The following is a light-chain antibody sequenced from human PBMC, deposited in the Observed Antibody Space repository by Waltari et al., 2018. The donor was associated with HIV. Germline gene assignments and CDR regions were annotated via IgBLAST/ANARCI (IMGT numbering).Light chain of an antibody. Sequence: DIQMTQSPSSLSASVGDTVTITSRASQNINNYLNWYQQRPGKPPNLLIYGASSLQPGVPSRFSARTSGANFTLTITRLQPVDFASYYCQQSFSAAITLGQGTRL. CDR3: QQSFSAAIT. V-gene: IGKV1-39*01. CDR1: QNINNY. J-gene: IGKJ5*01. CDR2: GAS.